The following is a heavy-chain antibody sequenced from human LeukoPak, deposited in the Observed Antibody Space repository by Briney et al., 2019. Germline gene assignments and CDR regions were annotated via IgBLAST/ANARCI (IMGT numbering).Heavy chain of an antibody. CDR1: GGSFSGYY. Sequence: PSETLSLTCAVYGGSFSGYYWSWIRQPPGKGLEWIGEINHSGSTNYNPSLKSRVTISVDTSKNQFSLKLSSVTAADTAVYYCARPRCGGDCFDAFDIWGQGTMVTVSS. J-gene: IGHJ3*02. CDR2: INHSGST. V-gene: IGHV4-34*01. CDR3: ARPRCGGDCFDAFDI. D-gene: IGHD2-21*02.